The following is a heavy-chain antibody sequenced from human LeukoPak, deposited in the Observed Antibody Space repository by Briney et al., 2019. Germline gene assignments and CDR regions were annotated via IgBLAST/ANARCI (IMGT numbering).Heavy chain of an antibody. Sequence: PGGSLRLSCAASGFTVSSNYMSWVRQAPGKGLEWVSVIYSGGSTYYADSVKGRFTISRDNSKNTLYLQMNSLRAEDTAVYYCARDLSSWEYYYYGMDVWGQGTTVTVSS. CDR1: GFTVSSNY. CDR3: ARDLSSWEYYYYGMDV. V-gene: IGHV3-66*01. J-gene: IGHJ6*02. D-gene: IGHD6-13*01. CDR2: IYSGGST.